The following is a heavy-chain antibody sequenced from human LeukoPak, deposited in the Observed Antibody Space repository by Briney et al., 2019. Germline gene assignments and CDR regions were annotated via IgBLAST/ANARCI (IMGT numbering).Heavy chain of an antibody. D-gene: IGHD2-2*01. CDR3: ARGPEVLSAAMFCWFDP. V-gene: IGHV3-48*02. CDR2: ISSSSSTI. Sequence: GGSLRLSCAASGFTFSSYSMNWARQAPGKGLGWVSYISSSSSTIYYADSVKGRFTISRDNAKNSLYLQMNSLRDEDTAVYYCARGPEVLSAAMFCWFDPWGQGTLVTVSS. J-gene: IGHJ5*02. CDR1: GFTFSSYS.